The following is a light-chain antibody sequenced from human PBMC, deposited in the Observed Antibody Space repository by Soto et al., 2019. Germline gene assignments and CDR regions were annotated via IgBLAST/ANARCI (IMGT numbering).Light chain of an antibody. CDR3: QQYYNWPIT. CDR2: WSS. CDR1: QSVSSN. J-gene: IGKJ5*01. Sequence: EIVMTQSPATLSVSPGESATLSCRASQSVSSNLAWYQQKPGQAPRLLIYWSSTRATGIPARFSGSGSGAEFTLTISSLQSEDFAVYYCQQYYNWPITFGQGTRLEIK. V-gene: IGKV3-15*01.